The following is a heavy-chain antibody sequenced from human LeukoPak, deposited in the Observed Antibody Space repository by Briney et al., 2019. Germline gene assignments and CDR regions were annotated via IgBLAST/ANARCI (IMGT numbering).Heavy chain of an antibody. J-gene: IGHJ3*02. CDR3: ASTGVEMATIFAFDI. Sequence: PGGSLRLSCAASGFTFSSYSMNWVRQAPGKGLEWVSSISSSSYIYYADSVKGRFTISRDNAKNSLYLQMNSLRAEDTAVYYCASTGVEMATIFAFDIWGQGTMVTVSS. CDR2: ISSSSYI. D-gene: IGHD5-24*01. V-gene: IGHV3-21*01. CDR1: GFTFSSYS.